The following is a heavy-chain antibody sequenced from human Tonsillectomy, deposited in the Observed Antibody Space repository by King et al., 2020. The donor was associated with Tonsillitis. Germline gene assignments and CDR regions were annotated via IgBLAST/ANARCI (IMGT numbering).Heavy chain of an antibody. D-gene: IGHD5-24*01. J-gene: IGHJ4*02. Sequence: VQLVESGGGVVQPGRSLRLSCAASGFTFSSYGMHWVRQAPGKGLEWVAVIWYDGSNKYYADPVKGRFTITRDNSKNTLYVQMNSLRAEDTVVYYCAGDRGEMATLDYWGQGTLVTVSS. CDR2: IWYDGSNK. V-gene: IGHV3-33*01. CDR3: AGDRGEMATLDY. CDR1: GFTFSSYG.